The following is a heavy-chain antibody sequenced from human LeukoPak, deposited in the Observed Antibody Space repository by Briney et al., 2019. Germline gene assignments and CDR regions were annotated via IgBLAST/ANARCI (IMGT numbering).Heavy chain of an antibody. V-gene: IGHV1-46*01. CDR1: AYTFTSYN. Sequence: ASVKVSCNASAYTFTSYNMHWVRQAPGQGLEWMGIINPSGGSTSYAQKFQGRVTMTRDTSTSTVYMELSSLRSDDTAVYYCVRGGRCLDYWSQGTLVTVSS. J-gene: IGHJ4*02. D-gene: IGHD2-2*01. CDR2: INPSGGST. CDR3: VRGGRCLDY.